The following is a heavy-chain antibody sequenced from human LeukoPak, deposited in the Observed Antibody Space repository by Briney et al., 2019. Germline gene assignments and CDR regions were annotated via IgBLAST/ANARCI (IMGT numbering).Heavy chain of an antibody. CDR2: ISSSGSTI. Sequence: PGGSLRLSCAASGFTFSDDYMSWIRQAPGKGLEWVSCISSSGSTIYYADSVKGRFTISRDNAKNSLYLQMNSLSAEDTAVYYCARIRSGTHDNYYYYGMDVWGQGTTVTVSS. D-gene: IGHD3-16*01. V-gene: IGHV3-11*01. J-gene: IGHJ6*02. CDR1: GFTFSDDY. CDR3: ARIRSGTHDNYYYYGMDV.